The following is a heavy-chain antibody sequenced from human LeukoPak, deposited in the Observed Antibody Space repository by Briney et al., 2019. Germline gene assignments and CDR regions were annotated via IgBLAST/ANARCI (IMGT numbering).Heavy chain of an antibody. CDR1: GGSISSGSYY. CDR2: IYTSGST. D-gene: IGHD3-22*01. J-gene: IGHJ5*02. Sequence: SETLSLTCTVSGGSISSGSYYWSWIRQPAGKGLEWIGRIYTSGSTNYNPSLKSRVTISVDTSKNQFSLKLSSVTAADTAVYYCAREGSVRAQYYYDSSGKNWFDPWGQGTLVTVSS. CDR3: AREGSVRAQYYYDSSGKNWFDP. V-gene: IGHV4-61*02.